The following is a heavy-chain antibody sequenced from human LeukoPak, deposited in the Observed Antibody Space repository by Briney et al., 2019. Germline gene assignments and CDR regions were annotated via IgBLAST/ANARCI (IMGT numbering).Heavy chain of an antibody. J-gene: IGHJ6*03. CDR2: IIPLFGTE. V-gene: IGHV1-69*05. Sequence: SVKVSCKASGGSFSSSAVSWVRQAPGHGLEWMGGIIPLFGTENYAQKFQGRVTVTTDESTSTAYMELSSLRSEDTAVYYCARGTWTTVGYYYYYYLDVWGKGTTVTVSS. D-gene: IGHD4-17*01. CDR1: GGSFSSSA. CDR3: ARGTWTTVGYYYYYYLDV.